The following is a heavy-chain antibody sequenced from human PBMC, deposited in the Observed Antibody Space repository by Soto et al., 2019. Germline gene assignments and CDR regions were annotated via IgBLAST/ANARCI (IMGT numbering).Heavy chain of an antibody. D-gene: IGHD2-2*02. J-gene: IGHJ6*02. CDR1: GYTFTGYY. CDR2: INPNSGGT. CDR3: ARELVVPAAITDYYYGMDV. V-gene: IGHV1-2*02. Sequence: ASVKVSCKASGYTFTGYYMHWVRQAPGQGLEWMGWINPNSGGTNYAQKFLGRVTMTRDTSMSPAYMEMSRLRSDDTAVYYCARELVVPAAITDYYYGMDVWGQGTTVTVSS.